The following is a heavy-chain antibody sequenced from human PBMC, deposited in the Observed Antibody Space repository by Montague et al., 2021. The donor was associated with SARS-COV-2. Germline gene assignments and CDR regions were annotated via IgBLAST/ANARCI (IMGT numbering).Heavy chain of an antibody. J-gene: IGHJ6*02. D-gene: IGHD3-3*01. Sequence: TLSLTCTVSGCSISHAGYYWCFIRQHPEKLLWLIGYFYYSGSTYYXPSLKRRVTISVDTSKNQFSLKLSSVTAADTAVYYCASVLSHRAITGVVIINGMDVWGQGTTVTVSS. CDR2: FYYSGST. CDR1: GCSISHAGYY. V-gene: IGHV4-31*03. CDR3: ASVLSHRAITGVVIINGMDV.